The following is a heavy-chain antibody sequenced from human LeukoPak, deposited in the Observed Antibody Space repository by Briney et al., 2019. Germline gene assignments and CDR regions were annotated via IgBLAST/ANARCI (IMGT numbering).Heavy chain of an antibody. Sequence: PGGSLRLSCAASGFTFSSYEMNWVRQAPGKGLEWVAVISYDGSNKYYADSVKGRFTISRDNSKNTLYLQMNSLRAEDTAVYYCARDLSLWFGELIDYWGQGTLVTVSS. D-gene: IGHD3-10*01. V-gene: IGHV3-30-3*01. CDR3: ARDLSLWFGELIDY. CDR2: ISYDGSNK. CDR1: GFTFSSYE. J-gene: IGHJ4*02.